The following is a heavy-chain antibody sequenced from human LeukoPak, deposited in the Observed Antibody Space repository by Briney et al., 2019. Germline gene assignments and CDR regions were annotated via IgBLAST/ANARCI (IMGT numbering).Heavy chain of an antibody. Sequence: PGISLRLSCTVSGFTFDDYGMSWVRQAPGKGLEWVSGINSNGGSAGYADSVKGRFSISRDNAKNSLFLQMNSLRVEDTASYYCARDRGGRYMYLQHWGQGTLVTVSS. J-gene: IGHJ1*01. D-gene: IGHD1-26*01. CDR2: INSNGGSA. V-gene: IGHV3-20*04. CDR3: ARDRGGRYMYLQH. CDR1: GFTFDDYG.